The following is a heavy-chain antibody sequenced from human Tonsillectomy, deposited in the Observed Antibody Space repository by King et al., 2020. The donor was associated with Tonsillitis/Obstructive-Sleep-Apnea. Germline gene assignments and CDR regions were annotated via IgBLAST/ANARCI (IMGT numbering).Heavy chain of an antibody. Sequence: VQLVESGGSLVQPGGSLRLSCAASGFTFSTYSMNWVRQAPGQGLEWVSYISGGSDTIHYADSVKGRFTISRDNAKNSLYLQMNSLRDEDTAVYYCARIFGTTVTIYYYMDVWGKGTIVTVS. D-gene: IGHD4-17*01. CDR3: ARIFGTTVTIYYYMDV. V-gene: IGHV3-48*02. CDR2: ISGGSDTI. J-gene: IGHJ6*03. CDR1: GFTFSTYS.